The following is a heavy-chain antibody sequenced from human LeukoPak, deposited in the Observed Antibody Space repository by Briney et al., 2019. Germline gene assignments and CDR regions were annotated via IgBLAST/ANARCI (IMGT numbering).Heavy chain of an antibody. J-gene: IGHJ3*02. CDR2: ISPNSGAT. V-gene: IGHV1-2*02. CDR1: GYTFNTYG. Sequence: ASVKVSCKPYGYTFNTYGITWVRQAPGQGLEWMGWISPNSGATKYAQKFQGRVTMTRDTSISTAYMELNRLRSDDTAIYYCAREDYGGKEDSAFDIWGQGTMVTVSS. D-gene: IGHD4-23*01. CDR3: AREDYGGKEDSAFDI.